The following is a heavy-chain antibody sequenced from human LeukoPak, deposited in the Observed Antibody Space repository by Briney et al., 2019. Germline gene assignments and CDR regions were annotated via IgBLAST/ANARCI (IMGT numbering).Heavy chain of an antibody. J-gene: IGHJ3*02. CDR2: INSNSNYM. CDR3: ARSEFEAFDM. D-gene: IGHD3-10*01. V-gene: IGHV3-21*01. CDR1: GFIFSYYS. Sequence: GGSLRLSCAASGFIFSYYSMNWVRQAPGKGLEWVSSINSNSNYMSYADSVKGRFTISRDNAKNSLYLQMTSLRAEDTAAYYCARSEFEAFDMWGQETMVTVSS.